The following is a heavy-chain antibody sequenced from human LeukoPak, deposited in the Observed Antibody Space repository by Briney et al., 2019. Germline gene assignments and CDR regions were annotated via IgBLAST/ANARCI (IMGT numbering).Heavy chain of an antibody. CDR2: ISGSGGST. Sequence: GGSLRLSCAASGFTFSSYAMSWVRQAPGKGLEWVSAISGSGGSTYYADSVKGRFTIPRDNSKNTLYLQMNSLRAEDTAVYYCAKCGSPKVHYYYYGMDVWGQGTTVTVSS. V-gene: IGHV3-23*01. J-gene: IGHJ6*02. D-gene: IGHD1-26*01. CDR3: AKCGSPKVHYYYYGMDV. CDR1: GFTFSSYA.